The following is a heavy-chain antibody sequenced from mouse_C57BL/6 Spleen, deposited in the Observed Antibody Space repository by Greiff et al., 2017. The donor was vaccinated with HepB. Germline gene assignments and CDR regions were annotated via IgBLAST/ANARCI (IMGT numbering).Heavy chain of an antibody. Sequence: VQLQQSGPELVKPGDSVKISCKASGYSFTGYFMNWVMQSHGKSLEWIGRINPYNGDTFYNQKFKGKATLTVDKSSSTAHMELRSLTSEDSAVYYCARTIAAEWYFDVWGTGTTVTVSS. CDR1: GYSFTGYF. CDR2: INPYNGDT. CDR3: ARTIAAEWYFDV. D-gene: IGHD1-1*02. V-gene: IGHV1-20*01. J-gene: IGHJ1*03.